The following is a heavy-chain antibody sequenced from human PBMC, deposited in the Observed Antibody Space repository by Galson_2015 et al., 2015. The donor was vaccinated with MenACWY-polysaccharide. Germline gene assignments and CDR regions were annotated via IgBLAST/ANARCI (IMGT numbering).Heavy chain of an antibody. CDR1: GFTFSNYA. D-gene: IGHD6-19*01. CDR2: ISGTGGNT. J-gene: IGHJ3*02. V-gene: IGHV3-23*01. CDR3: AKDRGSDTSGWAEAFDM. Sequence: SLRLSCAASGFTFSNYAMSWVRQAPGKGLEWVSAISGTGGNTYYADSVRGRVTISRDNSKNTLHLQVNSLRAEDTAVYYCAKDRGSDTSGWAEAFDMWGQGTMVTVSS.